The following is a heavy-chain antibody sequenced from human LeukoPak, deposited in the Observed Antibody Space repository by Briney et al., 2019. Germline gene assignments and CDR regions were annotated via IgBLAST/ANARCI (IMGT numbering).Heavy chain of an antibody. V-gene: IGHV3-23*01. CDR2: ISGGGGST. CDR3: ARDEGNWFDP. Sequence: GGSLRLSCAASGFPFSVYAMSWVRQAPGKGLEWVSGISGGGGSTNYADSVKGRFTVSRDNSKNTLYLQMNSLRAEDTAVYYCARDEGNWFDPWGQGTLVTVSS. CDR1: GFPFSVYA. J-gene: IGHJ5*02.